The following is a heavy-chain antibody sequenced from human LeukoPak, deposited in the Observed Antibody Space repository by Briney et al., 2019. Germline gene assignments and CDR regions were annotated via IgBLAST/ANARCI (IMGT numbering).Heavy chain of an antibody. V-gene: IGHV3-74*01. D-gene: IGHD6-6*01. Sequence: GGSLRLSCAASGFTFSSYWMHWVRQAPGKGLVGVSRINGNGSSTDYADSVKGRFTISRDNAKNALYLQMNSLRAEDTAVYYCARLSYRPESSIAARPYDYWGQGTLVTVSS. CDR2: INGNGSST. CDR3: ARLSYRPESSIAARPYDY. J-gene: IGHJ4*02. CDR1: GFTFSSYW.